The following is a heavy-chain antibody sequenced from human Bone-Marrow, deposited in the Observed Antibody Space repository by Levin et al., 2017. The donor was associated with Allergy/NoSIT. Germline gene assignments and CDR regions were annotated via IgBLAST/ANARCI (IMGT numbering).Heavy chain of an antibody. CDR1: GFTFANYA. CDR3: AKGSAVILSYFDY. J-gene: IGHJ4*02. CDR2: ISSSAEST. V-gene: IGHV3-23*01. Sequence: SCAASGFTFANYAMNWVRQAPGKGLEWVSTISSSAESTHYADSVKGRFTISRDNSKNTVYLHINRLRAEDTAVYYCAKGSAVILSYFDYWGQGTLVTVSS.